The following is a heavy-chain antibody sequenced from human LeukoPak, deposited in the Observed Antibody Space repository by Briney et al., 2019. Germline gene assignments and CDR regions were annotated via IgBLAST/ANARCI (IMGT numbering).Heavy chain of an antibody. CDR3: ARHSFYYDSSGSYYYFDY. V-gene: IGHV4-39*01. CDR1: GGSISSSRYY. D-gene: IGHD3-22*01. CDR2: IYYSGNT. J-gene: IGHJ4*02. Sequence: PSGTLSLTCTVSGGSISSSRYYWGWIRQPPGKGLEWIGSIYYSGNTYSNPSLKSRVTISVDTSKNQFSLKLSSVTAADTAVYYCARHSFYYDSSGSYYYFDYWGQGTLVTVSS.